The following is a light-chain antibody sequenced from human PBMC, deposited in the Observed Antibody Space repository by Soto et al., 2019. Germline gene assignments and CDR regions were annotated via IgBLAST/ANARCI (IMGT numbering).Light chain of an antibody. V-gene: IGKV3D-15*01. CDR3: QHYNNWPLT. Sequence: FVLTQSPGTLSLSPGERATLSCRASQSINSHYLAWYQQKPGQAPRLLIYGASTRATGIPARFSGSGPGTEFTLTISSLQSEDFAVYYCQHYNNWPLTFGGGTKVDIK. CDR1: QSINSH. J-gene: IGKJ4*01. CDR2: GAS.